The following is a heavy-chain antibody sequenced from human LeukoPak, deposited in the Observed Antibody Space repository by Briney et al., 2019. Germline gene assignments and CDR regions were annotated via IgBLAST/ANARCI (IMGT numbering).Heavy chain of an antibody. Sequence: GASVTVSCTASGYTFTVYYMHWVRQAPGQGLEWMGWINPNSGGTNYAQKFQGRVTMTRDTSISTAYMELSRLRSDDTAVYYCARDDNFDYWGQGTLVTVSS. CDR3: ARDDNFDY. J-gene: IGHJ4*02. V-gene: IGHV1-2*02. CDR2: INPNSGGT. CDR1: GYTFTVYY.